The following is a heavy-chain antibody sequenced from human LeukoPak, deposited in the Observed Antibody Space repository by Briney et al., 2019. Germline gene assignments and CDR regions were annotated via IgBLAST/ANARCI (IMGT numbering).Heavy chain of an antibody. D-gene: IGHD5-24*01. CDR3: ARDRDGYTADY. V-gene: IGHV4-30-4*01. J-gene: IGHJ4*02. Sequence: SQTLSLTCTVSGGSISSGDYYWRWIRQPPGKGLEWIGYIYYSGSTYYNPSLKSRFTISVDTSKNQFSLKLSSVTAADTAVYYCARDRDGYTADYWGQGTLVTVSS. CDR1: GGSISSGDYY. CDR2: IYYSGST.